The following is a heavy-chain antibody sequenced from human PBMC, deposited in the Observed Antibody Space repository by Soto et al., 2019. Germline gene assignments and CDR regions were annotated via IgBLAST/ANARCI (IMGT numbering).Heavy chain of an antibody. V-gene: IGHV1-69*01. CDR1: GGTFSSYA. D-gene: IGHD2-2*01. CDR3: ARGDVVVPAAPRGGNYYYYGMDV. J-gene: IGHJ6*02. CDR2: IIPIFGTA. Sequence: QVQLVQSGAEVKKPGSSVKVSCKASGGTFSSYAISWVRQAPGQGLEWMGGIIPIFGTANYAQKFQGRVTITADESTSTAYMELSSLRSEDTAVYYCARGDVVVPAAPRGGNYYYYGMDVWGQGTTVTVSS.